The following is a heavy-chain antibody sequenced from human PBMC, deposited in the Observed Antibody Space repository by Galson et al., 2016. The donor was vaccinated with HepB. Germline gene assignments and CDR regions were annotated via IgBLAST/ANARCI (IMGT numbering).Heavy chain of an antibody. CDR2: MSPHSGST. V-gene: IGHV1-8*01. D-gene: IGHD1-1*01. Sequence: SVKVSCKASGYPFTTYDINWIRQATGQGLEWMGWMSPHSGSTGYAQKFQGRVTMTRDTSTSTASMELSSLGSDDSAVYYCARGHNADYWGQGTLVTVSS. J-gene: IGHJ4*02. CDR3: ARGHNADY. CDR1: GYPFTTYD.